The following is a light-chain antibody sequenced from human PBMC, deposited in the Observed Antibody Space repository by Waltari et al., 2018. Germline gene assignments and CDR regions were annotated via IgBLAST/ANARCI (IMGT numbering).Light chain of an antibody. Sequence: QSALTQPASVSGSPGQSITISCYGTSSDVGFYNYVSWYQQHPGKAPKLIVYDVSERPSGVPDRFSGSKSGNTASLSISGLQAEDEAVYYCNSYTGSSSWVFGGGTKVTVL. CDR2: DVS. CDR3: NSYTGSSSWV. J-gene: IGLJ3*02. V-gene: IGLV2-14*01. CDR1: SSDVGFYNY.